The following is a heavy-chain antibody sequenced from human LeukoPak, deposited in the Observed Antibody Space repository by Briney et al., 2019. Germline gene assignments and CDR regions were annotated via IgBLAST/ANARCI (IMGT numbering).Heavy chain of an antibody. CDR2: IYYSGST. V-gene: IGHV4-59*01. D-gene: IGHD1-26*01. CDR1: GGSISSYY. J-gene: IGHJ6*03. CDR3: ARTRRIVGATRGYYYYYYMDV. Sequence: SETLSLTCTVSGGSISSYYWSWIRQPPGNGLEWIGYIYYSGSTNYNPSLKSRVTRSVDASKNQFSLKLSSVTAADTAVYYCARTRRIVGATRGYYYYYYMDVWGKGTTVTVSS.